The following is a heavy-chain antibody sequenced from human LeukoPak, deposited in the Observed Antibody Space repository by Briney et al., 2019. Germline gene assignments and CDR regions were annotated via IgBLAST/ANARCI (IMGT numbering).Heavy chain of an antibody. J-gene: IGHJ5*02. CDR2: IYPGDSDT. V-gene: IGHV5-51*01. Sequence: GESLKISCKGSGYSFTTYWIGWVRQMPGKGLEWMGIIYPGDSDTRYNPSFQGQVTISADKSISTAYLQWSSLKASDTAMYYCAISLRYCSGGSCYRTGHWFDPWSQGTLVTVSS. CDR1: GYSFTTYW. D-gene: IGHD2-15*01. CDR3: AISLRYCSGGSCYRTGHWFDP.